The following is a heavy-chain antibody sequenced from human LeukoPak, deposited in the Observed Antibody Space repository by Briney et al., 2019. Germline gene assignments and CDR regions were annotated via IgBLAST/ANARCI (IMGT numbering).Heavy chain of an antibody. CDR3: VRGWFGPDY. CDR2: IDNDGSST. J-gene: IGHJ4*02. D-gene: IGHD2-15*01. CDR1: GFTFSGNW. V-gene: IGHV3-74*01. Sequence: PGGSLRLSCAASGFTFSGNWMHWVRQALGKGLEWISRIDNDGSSTVYADFAEGRFTISRENAENTLYLQMSSLRVEDTAVYYCVRGWFGPDYWGQGTLVTVSS.